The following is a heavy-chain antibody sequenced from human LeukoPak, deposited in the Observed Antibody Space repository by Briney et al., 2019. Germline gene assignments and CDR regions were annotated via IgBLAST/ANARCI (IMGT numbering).Heavy chain of an antibody. CDR1: GYTFTSYG. Sequence: ASVKVSCKASGYTFTSYGISWVRQAPGQGLEWMGWISAYNGNTNYAQKPQGRVTMTTDTSTSTAYMELRSLRSDDTAVYYCARGVLLWFGELFTLEGYYFDYWGQGTLVTVSS. V-gene: IGHV1-18*01. CDR3: ARGVLLWFGELFTLEGYYFDY. CDR2: ISAYNGNT. D-gene: IGHD3-10*01. J-gene: IGHJ4*02.